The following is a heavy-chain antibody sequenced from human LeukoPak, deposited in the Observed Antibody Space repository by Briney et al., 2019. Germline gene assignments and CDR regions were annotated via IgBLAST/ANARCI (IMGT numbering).Heavy chain of an antibody. CDR2: IYCSGST. D-gene: IGHD6-13*01. V-gene: IGHV4-59*01. CDR1: GGSISSYY. J-gene: IGHJ6*02. CDR3: AREGIANYGMDV. Sequence: SETLSLTCTVSGGSISSYYWSWIRQPPGKGLEWIGYIYCSGSTNYNPSLKSRVTISVDTSKNQFSLKLSSVTAADTAVYYCAREGIANYGMDVWGQGTTVTVSS.